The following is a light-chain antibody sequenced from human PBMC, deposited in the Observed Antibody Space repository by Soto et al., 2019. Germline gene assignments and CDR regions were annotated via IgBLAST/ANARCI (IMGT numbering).Light chain of an antibody. CDR2: GAS. Sequence: EIVLTQSPGTLSLSPGERATLSCRASQSVTSNFLAWYQQRPGQAPRLLIYGASSRATVIPDRFSGSGSGTDFTLTISRLEPDDFAVYYCQQYGSSPWTFGRGTQVEIK. CDR3: QQYGSSPWT. V-gene: IGKV3-20*01. CDR1: QSVTSNF. J-gene: IGKJ1*01.